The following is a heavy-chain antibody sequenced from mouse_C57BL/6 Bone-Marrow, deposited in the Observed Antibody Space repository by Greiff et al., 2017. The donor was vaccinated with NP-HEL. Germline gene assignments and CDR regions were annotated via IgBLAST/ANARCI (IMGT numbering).Heavy chain of an antibody. Sequence: QVQLKQPGAELVKPGASVKLSCKASGYTFTSYWMHWVKQRPGQGLEWIGMIHPNSGSTNYNEKFKSKATLTVDKSSSTAYMQLSSLTSEDSAVYYCVRSDNLYFDVWGTGTTVTVSS. CDR2: IHPNSGST. CDR1: GYTFTSYW. V-gene: IGHV1-64*01. J-gene: IGHJ1*03. CDR3: VRSDNLYFDV.